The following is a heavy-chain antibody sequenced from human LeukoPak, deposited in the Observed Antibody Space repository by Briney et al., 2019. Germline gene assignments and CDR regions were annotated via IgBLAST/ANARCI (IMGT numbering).Heavy chain of an antibody. J-gene: IGHJ4*02. CDR3: ASGSGFLFDH. Sequence: GGSLRLSCAVSGFTFSSLWMTWVRQAPGKGLEWVANIKQDGSEIYYVDSVKGRFTISRDNAKNSLYLQMNSLRAEDTAVYYCASGSGFLFDHWGQGTPVTVSS. CDR1: GFTFSSLW. V-gene: IGHV3-7*01. CDR2: IKQDGSEI. D-gene: IGHD6-19*01.